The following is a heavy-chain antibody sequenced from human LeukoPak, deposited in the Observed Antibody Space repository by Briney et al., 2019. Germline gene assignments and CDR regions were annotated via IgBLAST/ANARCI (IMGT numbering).Heavy chain of an antibody. J-gene: IGHJ4*02. CDR3: ARTVWFYFDY. D-gene: IGHD2-21*01. V-gene: IGHV3-7*05. CDR2: IKQDGSDK. CDR1: GFTFTNYW. Sequence: GGSLRLSCAASGFTFTNYWMTWVRQSPGKGLEWVAYIKQDGSDKYYVDSVEGRFTISRDNAKNSLYLQLNTLRADDAALYYCARTVWFYFDYWGQGTLVTVSS.